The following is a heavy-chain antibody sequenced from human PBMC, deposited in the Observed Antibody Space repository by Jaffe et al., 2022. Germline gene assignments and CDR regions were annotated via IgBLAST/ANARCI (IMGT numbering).Heavy chain of an antibody. Sequence: EVQLVESGGGLVQPGRSLRLSCAASGFTFDDYAMHWVRQAPGKGLEWVSGISWNSGSIGYADSVKGRFTISRDNAKNSLYLQMNSLRAEDTALYYCAKDGDYYYYMDVWGKGTTVTVSS. J-gene: IGHJ6*03. CDR1: GFTFDDYA. CDR3: AKDGDYYYYMDV. V-gene: IGHV3-9*01. CDR2: ISWNSGSI.